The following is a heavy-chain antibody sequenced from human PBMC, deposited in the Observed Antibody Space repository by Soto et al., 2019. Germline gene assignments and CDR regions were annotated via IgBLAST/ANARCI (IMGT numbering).Heavy chain of an antibody. V-gene: IGHV1-69*13. D-gene: IGHD6-25*01. Sequence: SVKVSCKASGVTFNRQDMRWVRQAPGQGLEWMGGIIPMFGTPHYAEKFQDRVTIAADESTGTAYLELSSLTSEDTAVYYCATSEGTAGYSFVYRGPGPPVTV. J-gene: IGHJ4*02. CDR3: ATSEGTAGYSFVY. CDR2: IIPMFGTP. CDR1: GVTFNRQD.